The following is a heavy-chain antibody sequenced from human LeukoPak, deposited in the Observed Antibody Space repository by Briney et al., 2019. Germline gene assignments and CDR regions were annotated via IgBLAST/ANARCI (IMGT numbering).Heavy chain of an antibody. CDR2: ISSSGSTI. CDR3: AREGWIQLWGSGVSVAFDI. V-gene: IGHV3-11*01. CDR1: GFTFSDYY. D-gene: IGHD5-18*01. J-gene: IGHJ3*02. Sequence: PGGSLRLSCAASGFTFSDYYMSWIRQAPGKGLEWVSYISSSGSTICYADSVKGRFTISRDNAKNSLYLQMNSLRAEDTAVYYCAREGWIQLWGSGVSVAFDIWGQGTMVTVSS.